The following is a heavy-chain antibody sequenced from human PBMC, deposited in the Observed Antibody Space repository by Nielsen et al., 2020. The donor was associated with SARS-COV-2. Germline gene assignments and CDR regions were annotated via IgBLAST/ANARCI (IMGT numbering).Heavy chain of an antibody. Sequence: WIRQPPGKGLEWIGYIYYSGSTNYNPSLKSRVTISVDTSKNQFSLKLSSVTAADTAVYYCARNKPGIAAAGRIWAYNWFDPWGQGTLVTVSS. D-gene: IGHD6-13*01. CDR3: ARNKPGIAAAGRIWAYNWFDP. CDR2: IYYSGST. V-gene: IGHV4-59*08. J-gene: IGHJ5*02.